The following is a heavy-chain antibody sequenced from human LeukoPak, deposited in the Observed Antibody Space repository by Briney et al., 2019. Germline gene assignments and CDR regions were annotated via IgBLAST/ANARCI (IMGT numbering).Heavy chain of an antibody. J-gene: IGHJ3*02. D-gene: IGHD6-13*01. Sequence: PSETLSLTCTVSGGSISSSSYYWGWLRQPPGTGLEWIGSIYYSGSTYYNPSLKSRVTISVDTSKNQFSLKLSSVTAADTAVYYCAGDYRDSSSWYSLVDDAFDIWGQGTMVTVSS. CDR2: IYYSGST. CDR3: AGDYRDSSSWYSLVDDAFDI. CDR1: GGSISSSSYY. V-gene: IGHV4-39*07.